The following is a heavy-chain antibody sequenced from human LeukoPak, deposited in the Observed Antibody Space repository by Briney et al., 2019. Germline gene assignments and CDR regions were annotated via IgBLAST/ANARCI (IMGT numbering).Heavy chain of an antibody. CDR2: IYHSGST. V-gene: IGHV4-38-2*02. CDR3: ARGHFSRGIVVVIRSGWYFDY. CDR1: GYSISSGYY. J-gene: IGHJ4*02. Sequence: PSETLSLTCTVSGYSISSGYYWGWIRQPPGKGLEWIGSIYHSGSTYYNPSLKSRVTISVDTSKNQFSLKLSSVTAADTAVYYCARGHFSRGIVVVIRSGWYFDYWGQGTLVTVSS. D-gene: IGHD3-22*01.